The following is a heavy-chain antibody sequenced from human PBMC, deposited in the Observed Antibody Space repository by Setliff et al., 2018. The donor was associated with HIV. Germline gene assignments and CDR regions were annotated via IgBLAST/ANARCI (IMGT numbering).Heavy chain of an antibody. CDR1: GYSISDGYY. V-gene: IGHV4-38-2*01. CDR3: ARTYYDFWSGSYSYKWFDP. D-gene: IGHD3-3*01. CDR2: INHSGST. J-gene: IGHJ5*02. Sequence: SETLSLTCAVSGYSISDGYYWGWIRQPPGKGPEWIGEINHSGSTNYNPSLKSRVTISVDTSKNQFSLKLSSVTAADTAFYYCARTYYDFWSGSYSYKWFDPWGQGTLVTVSS.